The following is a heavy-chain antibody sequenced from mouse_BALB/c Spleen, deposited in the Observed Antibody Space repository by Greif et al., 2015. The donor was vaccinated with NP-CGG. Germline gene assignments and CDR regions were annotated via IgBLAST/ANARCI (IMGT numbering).Heavy chain of an antibody. V-gene: IGHV1-7*01. J-gene: IGHJ3*01. Sequence: QVQLQQSGAELAKPGASVKMSCKASGYTLTSYWMHWVKQRPGQGLEWIGYINPSTGYTEYNQKFKDKATLTADKSSSTAYMQLSSLTSEDSAVYYCARDYGSFAYWGQGTLVTVSA. D-gene: IGHD1-2*01. CDR1: GYTLTSYW. CDR2: INPSTGYT. CDR3: ARDYGSFAY.